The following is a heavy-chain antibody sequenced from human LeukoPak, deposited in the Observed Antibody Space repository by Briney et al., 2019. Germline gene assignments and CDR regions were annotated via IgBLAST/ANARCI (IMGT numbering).Heavy chain of an antibody. J-gene: IGHJ4*02. Sequence: GGSLRLSCAASKFTFSDYPIHWVRQAPGKGLEWVTFISNDGNKKYYADSVKGRFTISRDNPKNTLFLQMNSLRAEDTAVYYCAREQQLADDYWGQGTLVTVSS. CDR1: KFTFSDYP. D-gene: IGHD6-13*01. CDR2: ISNDGNKK. CDR3: AREQQLADDY. V-gene: IGHV3-30-3*01.